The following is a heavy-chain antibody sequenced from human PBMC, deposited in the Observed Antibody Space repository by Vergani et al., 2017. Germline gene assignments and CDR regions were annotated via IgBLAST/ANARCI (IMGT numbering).Heavy chain of an antibody. CDR2: INPSGGHT. CDR1: GYTFSNYY. V-gene: IGHV1-46*03. D-gene: IGHD3-9*01. CDR3: ARGDYGILTGYRY. J-gene: IGHJ4*02. Sequence: QVQVVQSGAEVKKSGASVKVSCKTSGYTFSNYYMHWVRQAPGRGLEWMGIINPSGGHTNYAQKFQGRVTMTMDTSTSTVYMELSSLRSEDTAIYYCARGDYGILTGYRYWGQGTLVTVSA.